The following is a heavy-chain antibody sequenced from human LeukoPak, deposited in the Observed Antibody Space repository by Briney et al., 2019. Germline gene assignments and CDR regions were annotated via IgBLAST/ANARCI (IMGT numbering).Heavy chain of an antibody. D-gene: IGHD2-2*01. CDR3: ARGSSSTSPGNWFDP. CDR1: GGTFSSYA. J-gene: IGHJ5*02. CDR2: INPNSGGT. V-gene: IGHV1-2*02. Sequence: GASVKVSCKASGGTFSSYAISWVRQAPGQGLEWMGWINPNSGGTNYAQKFQGRVTMTRDTSISTAYMELSGLISDDTAVYYCARGSSSTSPGNWFDPWGQGTLVTVSS.